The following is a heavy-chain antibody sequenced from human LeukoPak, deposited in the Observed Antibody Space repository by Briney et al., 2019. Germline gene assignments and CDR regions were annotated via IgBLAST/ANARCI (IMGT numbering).Heavy chain of an antibody. CDR1: GFTFSSYA. CDR2: ITSNGGST. CDR3: ARGSSGKYDY. J-gene: IGHJ4*02. V-gene: IGHV3-64*01. D-gene: IGHD3-10*01. Sequence: PGGSLRLSCAASGFTFSSYAMHWVRQAPGKGLEYVSAITSNGGSTYYANSVKGRFTISRDNSKNTLYLQMGSLRAEDMAVYYCARGSSGKYDYWRQGTLVTVSS.